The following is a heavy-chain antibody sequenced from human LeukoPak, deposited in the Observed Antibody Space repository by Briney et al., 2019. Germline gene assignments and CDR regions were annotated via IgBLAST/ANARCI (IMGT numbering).Heavy chain of an antibody. J-gene: IGHJ5*02. CDR2: INHSGST. CDR3: ASTPAYYYDSSGRWFDP. CDR1: GGSFSGYY. Sequence: PSETLSLTCAVYGGSFSGYYWSWIRQPPGKGLEWMGEINHSGSTNYNPSLKSRVTISVDTSKNQFSLKLSSVTAADTAVYYCASTPAYYYDSSGRWFDPWGQGTLVTVSS. D-gene: IGHD3-22*01. V-gene: IGHV4-34*01.